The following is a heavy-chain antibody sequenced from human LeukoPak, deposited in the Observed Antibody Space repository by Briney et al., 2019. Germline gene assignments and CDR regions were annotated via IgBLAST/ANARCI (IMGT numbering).Heavy chain of an antibody. Sequence: GGSLRLSCAASGFTFSSYGMSWVRQAPGKGLEWVSAISGSGGSTYYADSVKGRFTISRDNSKNTLYLQMNSLRAEDTAVYYCAKDPSDCDYVWGSYRCGAFDIWGQGTMVTVSS. CDR2: ISGSGGST. CDR3: AKDPSDCDYVWGSYRCGAFDI. CDR1: GFTFSSYG. J-gene: IGHJ3*02. D-gene: IGHD3-16*02. V-gene: IGHV3-23*01.